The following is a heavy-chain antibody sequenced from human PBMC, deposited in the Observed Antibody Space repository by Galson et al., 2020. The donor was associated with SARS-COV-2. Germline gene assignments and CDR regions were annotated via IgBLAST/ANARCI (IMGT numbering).Heavy chain of an antibody. CDR2: INAGNGNT. CDR1: GYTFSNYA. J-gene: IGHJ4*02. Sequence: ASVKVSCQASGYTFSNYAVHWVRQAPGQRLEWMGWINAGNGNTRYSQKFQGRVTISRDTSATTVYMEVSSLRSEDTAVYYCAREPYTSGWDYWGQGTLVSVSS. D-gene: IGHD6-19*01. V-gene: IGHV1-3*01. CDR3: AREPYTSGWDY.